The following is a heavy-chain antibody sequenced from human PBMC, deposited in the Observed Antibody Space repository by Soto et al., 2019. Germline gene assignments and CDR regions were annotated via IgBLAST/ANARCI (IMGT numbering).Heavy chain of an antibody. CDR3: ARLGAYVDYMGLIDY. CDR2: IYYTGST. V-gene: IGHV4-59*08. J-gene: IGHJ4*02. CDR1: SGSISSFY. D-gene: IGHD4-17*01. Sequence: QVQLQESGPGLVKPSETLSLTCTVSSGSISSFYWGWIRQPQGKGLEWIGYIYYTGSTTYNPSLKIRVAISVDTPKNHFSRNLTAVTAADTAMYYSARLGAYVDYMGLIDYLGQGSLVTISP.